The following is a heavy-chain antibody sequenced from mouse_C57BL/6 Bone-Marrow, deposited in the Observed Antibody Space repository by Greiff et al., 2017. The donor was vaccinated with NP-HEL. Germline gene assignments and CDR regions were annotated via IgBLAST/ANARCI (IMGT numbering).Heavy chain of an antibody. Sequence: QVQLQQSGPGLVQPSQSLSITCTVSGFSLTSYGVHWVRQSPGKGLEWLGVIWRGGSTDYNAAFMSRLSITKDNSKSQVFFKMNSLQADDTAIYYCAKNWGTTVVANYAMDYWGQGTSVTVSS. V-gene: IGHV2-5*01. J-gene: IGHJ4*01. CDR2: IWRGGST. CDR3: AKNWGTTVVANYAMDY. CDR1: GFSLTSYG. D-gene: IGHD1-1*01.